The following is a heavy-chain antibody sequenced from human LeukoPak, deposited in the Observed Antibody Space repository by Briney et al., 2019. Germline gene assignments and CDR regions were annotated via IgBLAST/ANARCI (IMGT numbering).Heavy chain of an antibody. Sequence: PGGSLRLSCAACVFPFNTCEMMGVRGARGKGLECVLYIPTSCYSIHCTDSVGGRYTISRDNTKNSLYLQMNSLRAEDTAVYYCARGGSVSYYFDYWGQGTLVTVPS. J-gene: IGHJ4*02. CDR3: ARGGSVSYYFDY. CDR1: VFPFNTCE. V-gene: IGHV3-48*03. D-gene: IGHD1-26*01. CDR2: IPTSCYSI.